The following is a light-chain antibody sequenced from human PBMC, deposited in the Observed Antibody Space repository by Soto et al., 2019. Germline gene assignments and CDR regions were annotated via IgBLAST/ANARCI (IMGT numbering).Light chain of an antibody. Sequence: EMVMTQSPATLSVSPGERATLSCRASQSVSTNLAWYQQKPGQSPRLLIYGASTRATGIPARFSGSGSGTDFTLTISSLQSEDFAVYYCQQYNDWPRRFGQGTKVEIK. J-gene: IGKJ1*01. CDR3: QQYNDWPRR. V-gene: IGKV3-15*01. CDR2: GAS. CDR1: QSVSTN.